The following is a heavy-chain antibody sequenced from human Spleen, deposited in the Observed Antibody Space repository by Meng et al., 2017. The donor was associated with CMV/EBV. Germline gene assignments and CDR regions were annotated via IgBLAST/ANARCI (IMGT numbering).Heavy chain of an antibody. Sequence: ASVKVSCKASGYTFTSYYMHWVRQAPGQGLEWMGVINPSGGSTSYAQRFQDRVTITRDRSMSTAYMELSSLRSEDTAMYYCATGKSGSPENYFDYWGQGTLVTVSS. CDR2: INPSGGST. J-gene: IGHJ4*02. D-gene: IGHD1-26*01. CDR3: ATGKSGSPENYFDY. V-gene: IGHV1-46*03. CDR1: GYTFTSYY.